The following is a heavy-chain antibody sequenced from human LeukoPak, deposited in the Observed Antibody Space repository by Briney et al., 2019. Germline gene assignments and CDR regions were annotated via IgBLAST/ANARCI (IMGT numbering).Heavy chain of an antibody. CDR2: ISGSGGST. V-gene: IGHV3-23*01. Sequence: PGGSLRLSCAASGFTFSSYAMSWVRQAPGKGLEWVSAISGSGGSTYYADSVKGRFTISRDNSKNTLYLQMNSLRAEDTAVYYSAKDGPNYDILTGYYRGWFDPWGQGTLVTVSS. D-gene: IGHD3-9*01. J-gene: IGHJ5*02. CDR3: AKDGPNYDILTGYYRGWFDP. CDR1: GFTFSSYA.